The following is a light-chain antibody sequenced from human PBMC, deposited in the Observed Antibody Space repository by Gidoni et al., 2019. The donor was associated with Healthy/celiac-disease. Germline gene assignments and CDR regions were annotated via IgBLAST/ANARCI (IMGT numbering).Light chain of an antibody. CDR2: GAS. CDR3: QQYKNWPPLYT. Sequence: DIVMTQSPATLSVSPGERATLSCRASQSVSSNLAWYQQKPGQAPRLLSYGASTRATGIPARFSGSGSGTEFTLTISSLQSEDFAVYYCQQYKNWPPLYTFXQXTKLEIK. CDR1: QSVSSN. V-gene: IGKV3-15*01. J-gene: IGKJ2*01.